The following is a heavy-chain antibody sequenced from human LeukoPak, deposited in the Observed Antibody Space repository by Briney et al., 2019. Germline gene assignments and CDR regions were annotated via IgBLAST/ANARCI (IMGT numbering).Heavy chain of an antibody. V-gene: IGHV6-1*01. Sequence: SQTLSLTCAISGDSVSSNSAAWSWIRQSPSRGLEWLGTTYYRSKWYNDYAVSVKSRITINPDTSKNQFSVQFSSVTPEDTAVYYCARDPRTPAFDFWGQGTLVTVSS. CDR3: ARDPRTPAFDF. D-gene: IGHD1-14*01. CDR1: GDSVSSNSAA. J-gene: IGHJ4*02. CDR2: TYYRSKWYN.